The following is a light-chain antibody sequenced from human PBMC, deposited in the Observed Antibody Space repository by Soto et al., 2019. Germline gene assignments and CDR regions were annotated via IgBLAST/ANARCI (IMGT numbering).Light chain of an antibody. J-gene: IGLJ1*01. CDR3: CSYAGFTTYV. Sequence: QSALTQPASVSGSPGQSITISCTGTSSDIGVFDLVSWYRHHPGKAPKLMIYGVTKRPSGVSDRFSASKSGNTASLTISGLQAEDEADYYCCSYAGFTTYVFGSGTKVTVL. CDR2: GVT. V-gene: IGLV2-23*02. CDR1: SSDIGVFDL.